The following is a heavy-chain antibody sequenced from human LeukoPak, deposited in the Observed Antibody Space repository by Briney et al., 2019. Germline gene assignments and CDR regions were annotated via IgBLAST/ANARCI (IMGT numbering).Heavy chain of an antibody. Sequence: SETLSLTCTVSGGSISSGDYYWSWIRQPPGKGLEWIGYIYYSGSTKYSPSLKSRVTISVDTSNNQFSLKLNSVTAADTAVYYCARVANSGLDYWGQGTLVTVSS. D-gene: IGHD1-1*01. CDR2: IYYSGST. V-gene: IGHV4-61*08. CDR3: ARVANSGLDY. CDR1: GGSISSGDYY. J-gene: IGHJ4*02.